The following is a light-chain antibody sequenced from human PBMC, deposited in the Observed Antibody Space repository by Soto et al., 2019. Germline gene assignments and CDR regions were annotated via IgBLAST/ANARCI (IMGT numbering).Light chain of an antibody. CDR3: HQYNNWPLT. CDR1: QSVSSN. Sequence: EIVMTQSPATLSVSPGERANLSCRASQSVSSNLDWYQQKPGQAPRLLIYGASTRATGIPARFSGSGSGTEVTLTISSLQSEDFAVYYCHQYNNWPLTVGGGTKVEIK. V-gene: IGKV3-15*01. J-gene: IGKJ4*01. CDR2: GAS.